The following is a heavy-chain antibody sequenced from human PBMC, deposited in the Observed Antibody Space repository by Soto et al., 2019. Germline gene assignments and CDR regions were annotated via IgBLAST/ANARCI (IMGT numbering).Heavy chain of an antibody. Sequence: QVQLVQSGAAVKKPGSSVKVSCKASGGTFSSYTISWVRQAPGQGLEWMGRIIPILGIANYAPKFQGRVTITADKSTSTAYMELSSLRSEDTAVYYCAREPPTSYYYGSGSLVPRDYWGQGTLVTVSS. D-gene: IGHD3-10*01. J-gene: IGHJ4*02. CDR2: IIPILGIA. CDR1: GGTFSSYT. V-gene: IGHV1-69*08. CDR3: AREPPTSYYYGSGSLVPRDY.